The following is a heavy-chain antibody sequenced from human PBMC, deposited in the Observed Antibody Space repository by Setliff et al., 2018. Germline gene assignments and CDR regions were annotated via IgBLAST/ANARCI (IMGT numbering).Heavy chain of an antibody. CDR2: ILGSGDST. CDR3: STRTVAARSLDT. J-gene: IGHJ5*02. D-gene: IGHD6-13*01. CDR1: GFRFSIYA. Sequence: SLRLSCAASGFRFSIYAMSWVRQAPGKGLEWVSSILGSGDSTYYADSVKGRFTISRDNSKNTLYLQMDSLRAEDTAVYYCSTRTVAARSLDTWGQGSLVTVSS. V-gene: IGHV3-23*01.